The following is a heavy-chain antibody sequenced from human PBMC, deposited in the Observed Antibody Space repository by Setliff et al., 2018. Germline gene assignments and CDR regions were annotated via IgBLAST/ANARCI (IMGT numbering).Heavy chain of an antibody. CDR3: VRVGREYGDSGGFDAFSV. D-gene: IGHD4-17*01. CDR1: GGSISSYY. CDR2: IYIGGSA. Sequence: SETLSLTCTVSGGSISSYYWSWIRQPAGKGLEWIGHIYIGGSANYNPSLKSRVTMSIDTSKNLFFLKISSLTTMDTAVYYCVRVGREYGDSGGFDAFSVWGQGREVTVSS. J-gene: IGHJ3*01. V-gene: IGHV4-4*07.